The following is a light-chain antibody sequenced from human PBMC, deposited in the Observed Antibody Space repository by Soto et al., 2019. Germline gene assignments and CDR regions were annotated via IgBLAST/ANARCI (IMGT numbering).Light chain of an antibody. J-gene: IGKJ1*01. CDR1: QTISFY. CDR2: AAS. Sequence: DIQMTQSPSSLSASVGDRVTITCRASQTISFYLNWYQQKPGKAPKLLIYAASNLQSGVPSRFSASGSGTEFTLTLNSLQPEDFATYYCQQAYSIPWTFGQGTKVEIK. CDR3: QQAYSIPWT. V-gene: IGKV1-39*01.